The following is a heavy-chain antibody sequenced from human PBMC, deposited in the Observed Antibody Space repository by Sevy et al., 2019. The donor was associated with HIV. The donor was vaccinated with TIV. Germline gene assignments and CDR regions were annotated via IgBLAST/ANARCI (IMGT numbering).Heavy chain of an antibody. CDR2: ISTYNT. Sequence: ASVKVSCKASGYTFTSYGITWVRQAPGQGLEWMGWISTYNTNYAEKLQGRVTMTTDTSTSTVYMELRSLRSDDTAVYYCARDHPVHQHLGPWGQGTLVTVSS. CDR3: ARDHPVHQHLGP. CDR1: GYTFTSYG. J-gene: IGHJ5*02. D-gene: IGHD6-13*01. V-gene: IGHV1-18*01.